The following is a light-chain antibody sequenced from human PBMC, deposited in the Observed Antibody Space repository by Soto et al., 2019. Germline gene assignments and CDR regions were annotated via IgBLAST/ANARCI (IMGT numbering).Light chain of an antibody. CDR1: QSISRQ. CDR3: LQDQSYWT. V-gene: IGKV1-5*03. Sequence: DIQMTQSPSTLSASVGDRVSITCRASQSISRQLAWYQQKPGQAPNLLIYQASNLETGVPSRFTGSGSGTEFTLTISNLQPDDLATYYCLQDQSYWTFGQGTKVEVK. CDR2: QAS. J-gene: IGKJ1*01.